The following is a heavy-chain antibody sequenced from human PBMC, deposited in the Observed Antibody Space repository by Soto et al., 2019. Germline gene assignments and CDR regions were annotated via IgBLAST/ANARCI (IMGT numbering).Heavy chain of an antibody. CDR1: GGTFSSYA. D-gene: IGHD3-10*01. CDR3: ARDGSSAMVRGVISSYYYGMDV. CDR2: IIPIFGTA. J-gene: IGHJ6*01. V-gene: IGHV1-69*13. Sequence: SVKVSCKASGGTFSSYAISWVRQAPGQGLEWMGGIIPIFGTANYAQKFQGRVTITADESTSTAYMELSSLRSEDTAVYYCARDGSSAMVRGVISSYYYGMDVWGQGTTVTVSS.